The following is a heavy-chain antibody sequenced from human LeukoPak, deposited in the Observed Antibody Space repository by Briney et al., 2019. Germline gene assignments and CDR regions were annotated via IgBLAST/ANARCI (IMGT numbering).Heavy chain of an antibody. CDR3: ARGQGGFTGQFDY. CDR2: IYYSGST. J-gene: IGHJ4*02. D-gene: IGHD3-16*01. V-gene: IGHV4-59*01. CDR1: GGSISSYY. Sequence: SETLSLTCTVSGGSISSYYWSWIRQPPGKGLEWIGYIYYSGSTNYNPSLRSRVTISVDTSKNQFSLKLSSVTAADTAVYYCARGQGGFTGQFDYWGQGTLVTVSS.